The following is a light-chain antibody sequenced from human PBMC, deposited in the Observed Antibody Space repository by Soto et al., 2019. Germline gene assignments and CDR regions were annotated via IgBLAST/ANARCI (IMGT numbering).Light chain of an antibody. CDR1: RSNIGNNA. Sequence: QSVLTQPPSASGTPGQRVTISCSGSRSNIGNNAVTWYQQFPGTAPKLLIYNNNQRPSGVPDRVSGSKSGTSASLAISGLQSEDEADYYCATWDDSLNAQGVFGGGTKLTVL. V-gene: IGLV1-44*01. CDR3: ATWDDSLNAQGV. CDR2: NNN. J-gene: IGLJ3*02.